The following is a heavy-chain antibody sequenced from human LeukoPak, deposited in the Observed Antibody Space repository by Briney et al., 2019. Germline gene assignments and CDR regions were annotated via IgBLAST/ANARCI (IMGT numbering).Heavy chain of an antibody. J-gene: IGHJ3*02. V-gene: IGHV1-69*05. Sequence: SVKVSCKASVPTFTSYAINWVRQAPGQGLEWMGGFIPIFGSPTYAPTFQGRVTFTTDESTYTAFMELSNLRSDDTAVFYCAGFFYDSSGAAFDIWGQGTMVTVSS. D-gene: IGHD3-22*01. CDR3: AGFFYDSSGAAFDI. CDR1: VPTFTSYA. CDR2: FIPIFGSP.